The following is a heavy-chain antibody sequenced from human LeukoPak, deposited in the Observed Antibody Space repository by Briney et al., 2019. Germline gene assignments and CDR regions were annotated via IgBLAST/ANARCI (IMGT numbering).Heavy chain of an antibody. Sequence: ASVNVSCKASGGTFSSYAISWVRQAPAQGLELMGGSIPFFGTANYAQKFQGRVTITADESTSTDYMELSSLRSEDTAVYYCARDHYDSSGYGGLGYWGQGTLVTVSS. CDR2: SIPFFGTA. D-gene: IGHD3-22*01. V-gene: IGHV1-69*13. CDR3: ARDHYDSSGYGGLGY. CDR1: GGTFSSYA. J-gene: IGHJ4*02.